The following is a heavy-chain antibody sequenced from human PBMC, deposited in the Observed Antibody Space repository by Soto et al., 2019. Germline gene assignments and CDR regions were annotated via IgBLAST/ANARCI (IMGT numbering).Heavy chain of an antibody. CDR3: GRGLRFATARSYGMDV. J-gene: IGHJ6*02. CDR2: IYHSGST. D-gene: IGHD3-10*01. Sequence: QLQLQESGSGLVKPSQTLSLTCAVSGGSISSGGYSWRWIRQPPGKGLEWIGYIYHSGSTYYNPSLKSRVTISVDRSKNQFSLKLSSVTAADTAVYYCGRGLRFATARSYGMDVWGQGTTVTVSS. V-gene: IGHV4-30-2*01. CDR1: GGSISSGGYS.